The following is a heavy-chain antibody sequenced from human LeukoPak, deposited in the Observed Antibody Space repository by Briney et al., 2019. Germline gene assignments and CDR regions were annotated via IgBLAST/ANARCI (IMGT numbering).Heavy chain of an antibody. J-gene: IGHJ4*02. V-gene: IGHV3-74*01. CDR2: INSDGSST. D-gene: IGHD2-15*01. CDR3: ARYCSGGSCLVDSLD. Sequence: GGSLRLSCAASGFTFSSCWMHWVRQAPGKGLVWVSRINSDGSSTSYADSVKGRFTISRDNAKNTLYLQMNSLRAEDTAVYYCARYCSGGSCLVDSLDWGQGTLVTVSS. CDR1: GFTFSSCW.